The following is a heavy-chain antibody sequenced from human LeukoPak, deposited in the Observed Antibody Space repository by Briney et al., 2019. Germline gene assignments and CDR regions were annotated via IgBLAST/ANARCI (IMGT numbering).Heavy chain of an antibody. D-gene: IGHD3-10*01. Sequence: PGGSLRLSCAASGFTFSSYAMHWVRQAPGKGLEWVAVISYDGSNKYYADSVKGRFTISRDNSKNTLYLQMSSLRTEDTAVYYCAKERPGDRDYWGQGTLVTVSS. J-gene: IGHJ4*02. CDR2: ISYDGSNK. CDR1: GFTFSSYA. V-gene: IGHV3-30-3*01. CDR3: AKERPGDRDY.